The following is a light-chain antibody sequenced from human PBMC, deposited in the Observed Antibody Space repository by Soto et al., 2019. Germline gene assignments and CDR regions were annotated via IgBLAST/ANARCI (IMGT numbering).Light chain of an antibody. Sequence: EIVLTQSPGTLSLSPGQRATLSCRASQSVSRSYLAWYQQKPGQAPRLLIYGASTRATGIPDRFSGSGSGTDFTLTISRLEPEDFAVYYCQQYGSSPQTFGQGTK. CDR2: GAS. J-gene: IGKJ1*01. CDR3: QQYGSSPQT. V-gene: IGKV3-20*01. CDR1: QSVSRSY.